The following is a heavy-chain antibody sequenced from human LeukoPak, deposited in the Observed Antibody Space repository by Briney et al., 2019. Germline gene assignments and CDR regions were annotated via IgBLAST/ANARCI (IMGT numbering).Heavy chain of an antibody. CDR1: GGSISSYY. V-gene: IGHV4-4*09. CDR3: ARQRYDFWSGYYHYYFDY. Sequence: SETLSLTCTVSGGSISSYYWSWIRQPPGKGLEWIGYIYTSGCTNYTPSLKSRVTISVDTSKNQFSLKLSSVTAADTAVYYCARQRYDFWSGYYHYYFDYWGQGTLVTVSS. D-gene: IGHD3-3*01. J-gene: IGHJ4*02. CDR2: IYTSGCT.